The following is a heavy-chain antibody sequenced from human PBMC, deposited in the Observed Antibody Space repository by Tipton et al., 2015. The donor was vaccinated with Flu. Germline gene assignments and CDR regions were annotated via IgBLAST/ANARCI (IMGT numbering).Heavy chain of an antibody. CDR1: DGSITSRAYH. V-gene: IGHV4-31*03. D-gene: IGHD1-26*01. CDR2: VGHSGTT. CDR3: ARAGSYKGYFDY. J-gene: IGHJ4*02. Sequence: TLSLTCTVSDGSITSRAYHWSWVRQLPEKGLEWIGYVGHSGTTYYNPSLKSRVTISVDTSKNQFSLKLSSVTAADTAVYYCARAGSYKGYFDYWGQGTLVTVSS.